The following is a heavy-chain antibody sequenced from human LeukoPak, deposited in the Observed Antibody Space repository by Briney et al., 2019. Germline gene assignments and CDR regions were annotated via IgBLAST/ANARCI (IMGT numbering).Heavy chain of an antibody. J-gene: IGHJ4*02. Sequence: PGGSLRLSCAASGLTFSSYAMSWVRQAPGKGLEWVSAISGSGGSTYYADSVKGRFTISRDNSKNAQYLQLNSLRAEDTAVYYCAGIWGPGSSWSWGFDYWGQGTLVTVSS. CDR1: GLTFSSYA. D-gene: IGHD6-13*01. CDR2: ISGSGGST. CDR3: AGIWGPGSSWSWGFDY. V-gene: IGHV3-23*01.